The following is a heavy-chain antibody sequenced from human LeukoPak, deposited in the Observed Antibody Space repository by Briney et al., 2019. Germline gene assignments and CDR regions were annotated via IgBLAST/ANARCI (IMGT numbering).Heavy chain of an antibody. CDR2: IYATGST. D-gene: IGHD1-26*01. V-gene: IGHV4-4*07. CDR3: ARQGYTASYYFLDS. Sequence: SETLSLTCAVSGDFFRSYWWGWVRQPAGKGLEWIGRIYATGSTKFNPSLKSRLTMSMDMSTNQFSLKLTSVTAADTAVYFCARQGYTASYYFLDSWSQGILVTVSS. J-gene: IGHJ4*02. CDR1: GDFFRSYW.